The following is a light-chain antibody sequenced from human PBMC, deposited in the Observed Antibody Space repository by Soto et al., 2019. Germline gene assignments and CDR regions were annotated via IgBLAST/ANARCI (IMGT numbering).Light chain of an antibody. CDR3: QQRSNWPRWT. CDR2: DAS. Sequence: EIVLTQSPATLSLSPGERATLSCRASQSVSSYLAWYQQKPGQAPRLLIYDASNRATGIPARFSGSGSGTDFTLTISSLEPEDFEVYYCQQRSNWPRWTFGQGTKVE. V-gene: IGKV3-11*01. CDR1: QSVSSY. J-gene: IGKJ1*01.